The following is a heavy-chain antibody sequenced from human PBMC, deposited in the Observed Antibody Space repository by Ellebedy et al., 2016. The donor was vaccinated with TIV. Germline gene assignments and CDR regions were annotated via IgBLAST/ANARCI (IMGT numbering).Heavy chain of an antibody. Sequence: PGGSLRLSCVGSGFSFGDYYLRWVRQAPGKWLEWLSYITNTGSTTYYADSVKGRFTVPRDNAENSLHLQMNNVRAEDTAVYYCGRARAPGYFAWYYYGMDVWGQGTTVTVSS. CDR1: GFSFGDYY. V-gene: IGHV3-11*01. J-gene: IGHJ6*02. CDR2: ITNTGSTT. CDR3: GRARAPGYFAWYYYGMDV. D-gene: IGHD3-9*01.